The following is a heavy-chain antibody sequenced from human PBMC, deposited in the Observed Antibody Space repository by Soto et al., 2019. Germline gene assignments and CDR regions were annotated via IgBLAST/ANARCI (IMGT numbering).Heavy chain of an antibody. J-gene: IGHJ2*01. Sequence: ASVKVSCKVSGYTLTELSMHWVRQAPGKGLEWMGGFDPEDGETIYAQKFQGRVTMTEDTSTDTAYMELGSLRSEDTAVYYRETYTPTILEVQAAFEYFDLWGRGTLVTVSS. CDR3: ETYTPTILEVQAAFEYFDL. V-gene: IGHV1-24*01. CDR1: GYTLTELS. D-gene: IGHD2-2*01. CDR2: FDPEDGET.